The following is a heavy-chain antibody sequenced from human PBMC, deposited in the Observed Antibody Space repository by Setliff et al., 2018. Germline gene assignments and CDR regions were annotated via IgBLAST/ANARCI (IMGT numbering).Heavy chain of an antibody. J-gene: IGHJ6*03. CDR1: GYTFTGYY. Sequence: WASVKVSCKASGYTFTGYYIHWVRQAPGQGLEYMGWINPNSGGTNYAPKFQGRVTMTRDTSISTVYMEVSRLRSDDTAVYFCARDGDILTTYYTYYYYMDVWGKGTTVTVSS. D-gene: IGHD3-9*01. V-gene: IGHV1-2*02. CDR2: INPNSGGT. CDR3: ARDGDILTTYYTYYYYMDV.